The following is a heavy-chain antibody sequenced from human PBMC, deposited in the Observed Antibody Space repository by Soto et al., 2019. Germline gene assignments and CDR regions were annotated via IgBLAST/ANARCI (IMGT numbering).Heavy chain of an antibody. CDR2: ISDSGDGT. CDR3: AKEGTAVGTHRFDP. Sequence: GGSLRLSCAASGFTFSSYGMSWVRQAPGKGPEWVSGISDSGDGTSYADSVKGRFAISRDNSKNTLYLQMNSLRAEDTAIYYCAKEGTAVGTHRFDPWGQGTLVTVSS. CDR1: GFTFSSYG. D-gene: IGHD6-13*01. J-gene: IGHJ5*02. V-gene: IGHV3-23*01.